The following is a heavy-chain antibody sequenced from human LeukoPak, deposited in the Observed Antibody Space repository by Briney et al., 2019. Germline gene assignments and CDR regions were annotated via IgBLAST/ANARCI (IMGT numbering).Heavy chain of an antibody. J-gene: IGHJ4*02. CDR3: ARARNYYYDTSGSQAFDY. CDR1: GGTFSSYV. V-gene: IGHV1-69*01. D-gene: IGHD3-22*01. Sequence: GSSVKVSCKASGGTFSSYVISWVRQAPGQGLEWMGGIIPIFITATYAQKFQGRVTITADESTSTASMELSSLRSEDTAVYYCARARNYYYDTSGSQAFDYWGQGTLVTVSS. CDR2: IIPIFITA.